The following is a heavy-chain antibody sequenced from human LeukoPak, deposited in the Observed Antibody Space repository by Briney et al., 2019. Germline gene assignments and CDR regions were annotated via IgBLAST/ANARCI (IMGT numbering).Heavy chain of an antibody. V-gene: IGHV4-39*07. CDR2: IYYSGST. CDR3: ARSYSPRGGSYYMDV. J-gene: IGHJ6*03. D-gene: IGHD3-16*01. CDR1: GGSISGSSYY. Sequence: PSETLSLTCTVPGGSISGSSYYWGWIRQPPGKGLEWIGSIYYSGSTYYNPSLKSRVTISVDTSKNQFSLKLSSVTAADTAVYYCARSYSPRGGSYYMDVWGKGTTVTVSS.